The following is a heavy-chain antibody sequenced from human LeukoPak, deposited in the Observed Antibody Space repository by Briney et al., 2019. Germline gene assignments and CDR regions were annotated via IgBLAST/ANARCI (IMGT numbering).Heavy chain of an antibody. D-gene: IGHD3-10*01. J-gene: IGHJ6*02. CDR3: ARDGITRGYYGMDV. Sequence: GGSLRLSCAASGFTFSSYAMHWVRQAPGKGLEWVAVISYDGSNKYYADSVKGRFTISRDNSKNTLYLQMNSLRAEDTAVYYCARDGITRGYYGMDVWGQGTTVTVSS. V-gene: IGHV3-30-3*01. CDR1: GFTFSSYA. CDR2: ISYDGSNK.